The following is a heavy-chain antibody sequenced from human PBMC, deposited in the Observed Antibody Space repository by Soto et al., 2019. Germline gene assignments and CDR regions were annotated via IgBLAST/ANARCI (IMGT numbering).Heavy chain of an antibody. CDR1: GGSISSGGYS. V-gene: IGHV4-30-2*01. CDR3: ARYSNHPTDAFDI. D-gene: IGHD4-4*01. J-gene: IGHJ3*02. CDR2: IYHSGST. Sequence: SETLSLTCAVSGGSISSGGYSWSWIRQPPGKGLEWIGYIYHSGSTYYNPSLKSRVTISVDRSKNQFSLKLSSVTAADTAVYYCARYSNHPTDAFDIWGQGTMVTVSS.